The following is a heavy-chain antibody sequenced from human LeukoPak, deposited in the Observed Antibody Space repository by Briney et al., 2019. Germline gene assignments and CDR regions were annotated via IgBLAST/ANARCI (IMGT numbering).Heavy chain of an antibody. Sequence: ASVKVSCKASGYTFTGYYMHWVRQAPGQGLEWMGWINPNSGGTNYAQKLQGRVTMTTDTSTSTAYMELRSLRSDDTAVYYCARDPVVVADRFDYWGQGTLVTVSP. D-gene: IGHD2-15*01. J-gene: IGHJ4*02. CDR1: GYTFTGYY. CDR3: ARDPVVVADRFDY. V-gene: IGHV1-2*02. CDR2: INPNSGGT.